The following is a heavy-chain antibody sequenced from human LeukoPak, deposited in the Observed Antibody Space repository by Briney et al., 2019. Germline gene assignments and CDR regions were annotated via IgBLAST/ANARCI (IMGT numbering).Heavy chain of an antibody. D-gene: IGHD2-15*01. CDR1: GGSINSGAYY. CDR2: IYYTGNT. J-gene: IGHJ3*02. V-gene: IGHV4-31*03. CDR3: ARSYPGVVAFDI. Sequence: SETLSLTCTVSGGSINSGAYYWSWIRQHPGKGPEWIGYIYYTGNTYYNPSLKSRVTISVDTSKNEFSLKLTFVTAADTAVYYCARSYPGVVAFDIWGQGTMVTVSS.